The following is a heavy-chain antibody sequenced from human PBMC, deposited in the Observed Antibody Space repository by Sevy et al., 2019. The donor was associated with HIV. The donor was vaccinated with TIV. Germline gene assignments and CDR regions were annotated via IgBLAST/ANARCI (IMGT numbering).Heavy chain of an antibody. CDR1: GFTFGSYW. CDR2: IKQAGSGK. CDR3: VGEQSYACWSAYSRGAFAI. V-gene: IGHV3-7*01. J-gene: IGHJ3*02. Sequence: GGSLRLSCEASGFTFGSYWMNWVRQAPGKGLEWVANIKQAGSGKNYVDSVKGRFTISRDNAKNSLYLQMNSLRAEDTVVYYCVGEQSYACWSAYSRGAFAIWGQGATVTVSS. D-gene: IGHD3-3*01.